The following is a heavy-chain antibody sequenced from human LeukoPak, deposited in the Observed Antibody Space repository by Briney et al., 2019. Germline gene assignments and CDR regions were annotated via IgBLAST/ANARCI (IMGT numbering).Heavy chain of an antibody. CDR2: INHSGST. D-gene: IGHD2-8*01. V-gene: IGHV4-34*01. CDR3: ARGSRYCTNGVCYLERYYYGMDV. J-gene: IGHJ6*02. Sequence: SETLSLTCAVYGGSFSGYYWSWIRQPPGKGLEWIGEINHSGSTNYNPSLKSRVTISVDTSKNQFSLKLSSVTAADTAVYYCARGSRYCTNGVCYLERYYYGMDVWGQGTTVTVSS. CDR1: GGSFSGYY.